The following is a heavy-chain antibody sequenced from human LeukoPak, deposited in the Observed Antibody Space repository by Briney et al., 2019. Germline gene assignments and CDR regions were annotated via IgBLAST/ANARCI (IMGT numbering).Heavy chain of an antibody. CDR2: IYTSGST. J-gene: IGHJ6*03. D-gene: IGHD2-2*02. CDR3: ARDIVVVPAAIKGDNYYYYYYMDV. V-gene: IGHV4-4*07. Sequence: SETLSLTCAVYGGSFSGYYWSWIRQPAGKGLEWIGRIYTSGSTNYNPSLKSRVTMSVDTSKNQFSLKLSSVTAADTAVYYCARDIVVVPAAIKGDNYYYYYYMDVWGKGTTVTVSS. CDR1: GGSFSGYY.